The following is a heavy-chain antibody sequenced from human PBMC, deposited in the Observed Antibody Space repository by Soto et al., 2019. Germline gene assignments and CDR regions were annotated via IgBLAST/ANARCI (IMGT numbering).Heavy chain of an antibody. CDR2: INHSGST. J-gene: IGHJ5*02. V-gene: IGHV4-34*01. CDR1: GGSFSGYY. CDR3: ARGLRFLEWLSP. D-gene: IGHD3-3*01. Sequence: QVQLQQWGAGLLKPSETLSLTCAVYGGSFSGYYWSWIRQPPGKGLEWIGEINHSGSTNYNPSLKSRVTTSVDTSKNQFSLKLSSVTAADTAVYYCARGLRFLEWLSPWGQGTLVTVSS.